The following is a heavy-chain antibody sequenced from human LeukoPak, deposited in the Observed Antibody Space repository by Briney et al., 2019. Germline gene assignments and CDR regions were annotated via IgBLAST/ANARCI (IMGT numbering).Heavy chain of an antibody. Sequence: GGSLSLSCAASGFTFSSYAMNWVRPAPGKGLGWVSAISGSGGSTYYADSVKGRFTISRDNSKNTLYLQMNSLRAEDTAVYFCAKRYYQDSSGYLGSIDYWGQGTLVTVSS. CDR1: GFTFSSYA. V-gene: IGHV3-23*01. CDR3: AKRYYQDSSGYLGSIDY. CDR2: ISGSGGST. D-gene: IGHD3-22*01. J-gene: IGHJ4*02.